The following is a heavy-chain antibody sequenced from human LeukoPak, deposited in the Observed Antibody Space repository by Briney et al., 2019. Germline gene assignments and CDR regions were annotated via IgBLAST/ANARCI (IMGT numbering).Heavy chain of an antibody. Sequence: GGSLRLSCAASGFSLSDYAMSWVRQAPGKGLEWVSTISNTDGSTRYAGSVKGRFTISRDTSKNMLYVQMNSLRPEDTAVYHCAKSPACSGGTCYVFDYWGQGALVTVSS. D-gene: IGHD2-15*01. J-gene: IGHJ4*02. CDR3: AKSPACSGGTCYVFDY. CDR1: GFSLSDYA. CDR2: ISNTDGST. V-gene: IGHV3-23*01.